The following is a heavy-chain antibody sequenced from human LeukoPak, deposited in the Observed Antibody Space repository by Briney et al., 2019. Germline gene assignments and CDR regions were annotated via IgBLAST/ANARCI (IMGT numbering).Heavy chain of an antibody. Sequence: PGGSLRLSCAASGFTFSSYDMHWVRHATGKGLEWVSAIGTAGDTYYPGSVKGRFTISRENAKNSLYLQMNSLRAGDTAVYYCAKHIHFDYYDSSGYYSEYYFDYWGQGTLVTVSS. J-gene: IGHJ4*02. CDR2: IGTAGDT. CDR1: GFTFSSYD. V-gene: IGHV3-13*01. CDR3: AKHIHFDYYDSSGYYSEYYFDY. D-gene: IGHD3-22*01.